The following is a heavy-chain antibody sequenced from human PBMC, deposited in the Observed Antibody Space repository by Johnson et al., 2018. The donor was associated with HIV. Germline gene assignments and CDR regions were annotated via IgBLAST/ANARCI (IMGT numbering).Heavy chain of an antibody. CDR3: AKDLFTEREDDVFDI. V-gene: IGHV3-30*18. J-gene: IGHJ3*02. Sequence: QMQLVESGGGVVQPGRSLRLSCAASGFTFSSYGMHWVRQAPGKGLEWVAVISYDGSNKYYADSVKGRFTISRDNSKNTLYLQMNSLRAEDTAVYYCAKDLFTEREDDVFDIWGQGTMVTVSS. D-gene: IGHD1-26*01. CDR2: ISYDGSNK. CDR1: GFTFSSYG.